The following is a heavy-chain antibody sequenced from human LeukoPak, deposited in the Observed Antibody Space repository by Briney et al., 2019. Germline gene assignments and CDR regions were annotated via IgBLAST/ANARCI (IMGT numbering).Heavy chain of an antibody. CDR2: ISAYNGNT. V-gene: IGHV1-18*01. CDR1: GYTFTSYG. J-gene: IGHJ4*02. D-gene: IGHD1-26*01. CDR3: ARAHSGSYYWGFDY. Sequence: VASVKVSCKASGYTFTSYGISWVRQAPGQGLEWMGWISAYNGNTNYAQKLQGRVTMTTDTSTSTAYMELRSLRSDDTAVYYCARAHSGSYYWGFDYWGQGTLVTVSS.